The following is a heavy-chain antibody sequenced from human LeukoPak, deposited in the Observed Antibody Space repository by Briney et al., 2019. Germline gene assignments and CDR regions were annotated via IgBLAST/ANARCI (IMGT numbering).Heavy chain of an antibody. CDR3: ARDVHGDYGSGWFDP. CDR2: IMPLFGTA. J-gene: IGHJ5*02. CDR1: GGTFNNSA. V-gene: IGHV1-69*05. D-gene: IGHD4-17*01. Sequence: SVKVSCKTSGGTFNNSAISWVRQAPGQGLEWLGGIMPLFGTAGYAQKFQGRVTITKDASTRTVYLELTSLTSDDTAVYYCARDVHGDYGSGWFDPWGQGTLVSVSS.